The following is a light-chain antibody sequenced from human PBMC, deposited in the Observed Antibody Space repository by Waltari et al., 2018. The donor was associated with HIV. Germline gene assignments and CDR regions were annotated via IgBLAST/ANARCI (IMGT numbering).Light chain of an antibody. CDR1: QSVRNNY. Sequence: EIVLTQSPGTLSLSPGERATLSCRASQSVRNNYLVWYQKKPGQAPRLRIYGASSRATGIPDRFSGSGSGTDFTLTISRLEPEDVAMFYCQQYGSSPLTFGQGTRLEIK. CDR3: QQYGSSPLT. CDR2: GAS. V-gene: IGKV3-20*01. J-gene: IGKJ5*01.